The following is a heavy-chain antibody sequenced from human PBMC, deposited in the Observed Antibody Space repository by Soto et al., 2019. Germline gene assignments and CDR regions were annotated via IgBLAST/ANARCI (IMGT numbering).Heavy chain of an antibody. D-gene: IGHD6-13*01. V-gene: IGHV3-23*01. Sequence: EVQLLESGGGLVQPGGSLRLSCAASGFTFSSYAMSWVRQAPGKGLEWVSAISGSGGSTYYADSVKGRFTISRDNSKNTLYLQMNSLRAEDTAVYYCAKEGIAAAGDYYYYGMDVWGQGTTVTVSS. J-gene: IGHJ6*02. CDR3: AKEGIAAAGDYYYYGMDV. CDR1: GFTFSSYA. CDR2: ISGSGGST.